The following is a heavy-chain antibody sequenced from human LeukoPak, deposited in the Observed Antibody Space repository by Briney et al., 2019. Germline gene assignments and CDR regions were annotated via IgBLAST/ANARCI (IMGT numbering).Heavy chain of an antibody. Sequence: ASETLSLTCTVSSASISSSPYYWGWIRQSPGKGLEWIGSIYYSGSTYYNPSLKSRVTISVDTSKNQFSLKLSSVTAADTAVYYCARDDRGVINYYFDYWGQGTLVTVPS. D-gene: IGHD3-10*01. V-gene: IGHV4-39*07. CDR3: ARDDRGVINYYFDY. J-gene: IGHJ4*02. CDR2: IYYSGST. CDR1: SASISSSPYY.